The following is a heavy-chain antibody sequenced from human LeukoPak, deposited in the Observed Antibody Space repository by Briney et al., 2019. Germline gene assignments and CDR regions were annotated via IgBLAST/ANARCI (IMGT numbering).Heavy chain of an antibody. V-gene: IGHV1-8*01. CDR2: MNPNSGNT. D-gene: IGHD5-12*01. Sequence: ASVKVSCKASGYTFTRYDINWVRQATGQGLEWMGWMNPNSGNTSYAQKFQGRVTMTRNTSISTAYMELSSLRSEDTAVYYCAREVYSGYGCFDYRGQGTLVTVSS. CDR1: GYTFTRYD. CDR3: AREVYSGYGCFDY. J-gene: IGHJ4*02.